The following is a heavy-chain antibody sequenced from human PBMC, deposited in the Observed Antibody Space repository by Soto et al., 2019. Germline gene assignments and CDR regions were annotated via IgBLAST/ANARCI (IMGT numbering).Heavy chain of an antibody. CDR2: ISAYNGNT. CDR1: GYTFTSYG. Sequence: QVQLVQSGAEVKKPGASVKVSCKASGYTFTSYGISWVRQAPGQGLEWMGWISAYNGNTNYAQKLQGRVTMTTDTTASTAYREMTSLSADETAVYYCARVWAAAGPLDYWGPGALVSVSS. D-gene: IGHD6-13*01. V-gene: IGHV1-18*01. J-gene: IGHJ4*02. CDR3: ARVWAAAGPLDY.